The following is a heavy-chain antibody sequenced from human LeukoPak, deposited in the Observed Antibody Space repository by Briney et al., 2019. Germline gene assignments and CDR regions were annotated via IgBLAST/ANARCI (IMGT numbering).Heavy chain of an antibody. Sequence: ASVKVSCKASGYTFTDYYMHWVRQAPGQGLEWMGWIIPKSGDTKYAQESQGWVTMTRDTSISTAYIELSRSRSDDTAMYYCARGSPVAAAGTAYFHHWGQGTLVTVSS. V-gene: IGHV1-2*04. J-gene: IGHJ1*01. CDR2: IIPKSGDT. D-gene: IGHD6-13*01. CDR3: ARGSPVAAAGTAYFHH. CDR1: GYTFTDYY.